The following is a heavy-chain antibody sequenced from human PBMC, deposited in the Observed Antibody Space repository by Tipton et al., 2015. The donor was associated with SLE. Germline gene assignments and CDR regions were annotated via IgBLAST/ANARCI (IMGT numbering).Heavy chain of an antibody. CDR1: GGSISSGSYY. J-gene: IGHJ3*02. Sequence: TLSLTCTVSGGSISSGSYYWSWIRQPAGKGLEWIGYIYTSGSTNYNPSLKSRVTISLDTSKNQFSLTLSSVTAADTAVFYCARGRVVPYAFDIWGQGTMVTVSS. D-gene: IGHD3-10*01. CDR3: ARGRVVPYAFDI. V-gene: IGHV4-61*09. CDR2: IYTSGST.